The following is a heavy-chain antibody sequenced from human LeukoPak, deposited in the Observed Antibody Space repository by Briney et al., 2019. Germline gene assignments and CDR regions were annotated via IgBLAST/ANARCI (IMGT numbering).Heavy chain of an antibody. J-gene: IGHJ4*02. CDR1: GFIFSYYT. V-gene: IGHV3-33*06. CDR2: IWYDGSNK. CDR3: AKDVVAGTNYFDY. D-gene: IGHD6-19*01. Sequence: PGGSLRLSCGASGFIFSYYTMNWVRQAPGKGLEWVAVIWYDGSNKYYADSVKGRFTISRDNSKNTLYLQMNSLRAEDTAVYYCAKDVVAGTNYFDYWGQGTLVTVSS.